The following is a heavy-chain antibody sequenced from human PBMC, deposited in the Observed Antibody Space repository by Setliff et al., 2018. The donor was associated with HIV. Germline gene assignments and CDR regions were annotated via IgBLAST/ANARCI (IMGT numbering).Heavy chain of an antibody. J-gene: IGHJ4*02. D-gene: IGHD3-3*01. CDR1: GGSISSGGYY. CDR3: ARWRWQQSEFDC. Sequence: SETLSLTCTVSGGSISSGGYYWSWIRQHPGKGLEWIGYIYYSGSTYYNPSLKSRVTMSVDTSKNQFSLKLSSVTAADTAVYYCARWRWQQSEFDCWGQGTLVTSPQ. V-gene: IGHV4-31*02. CDR2: IYYSGST.